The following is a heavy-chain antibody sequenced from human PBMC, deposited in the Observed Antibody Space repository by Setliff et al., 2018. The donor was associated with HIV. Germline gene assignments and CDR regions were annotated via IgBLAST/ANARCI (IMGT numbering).Heavy chain of an antibody. V-gene: IGHV1-2*02. Sequence: GASVKVSRKASGYTSGASFIHWVRQAPGQGLEWMGWINPNSGGTNYAQKFQGMLTMTRDTSISTAYMELRSLRSDDTAEYYCAGRYDTFLSGYYTDYWGQGTQVTVSS. CDR2: INPNSGGT. CDR3: AGRYDTFLSGYYTDY. J-gene: IGHJ4*02. D-gene: IGHD3-3*01. CDR1: GYTSGASF.